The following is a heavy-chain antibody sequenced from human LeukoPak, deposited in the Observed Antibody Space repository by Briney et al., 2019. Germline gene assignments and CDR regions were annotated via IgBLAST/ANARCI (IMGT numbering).Heavy chain of an antibody. Sequence: GGSLRLSCAASGFTFDDYAMHWVRQAPGKGLEWVSGISWNSGSIGYADSVKGRFTISRDNAKNSLYLQMNSLRAEDTAVYYCAKDIAVAGTGLDDYWGQGTLVTVSS. CDR3: AKDIAVAGTGLDDY. D-gene: IGHD6-19*01. CDR1: GFTFDDYA. CDR2: ISWNSGSI. V-gene: IGHV3-9*01. J-gene: IGHJ4*02.